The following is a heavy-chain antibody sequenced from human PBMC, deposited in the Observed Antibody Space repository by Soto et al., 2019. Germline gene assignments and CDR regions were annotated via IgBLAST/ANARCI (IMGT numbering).Heavy chain of an antibody. D-gene: IGHD5-18*01. Sequence: QVQLQESGPGLVKPSETLSLTCTVSGGSVSSGSYYWSWIRQPPGKGLEWIGCIYYSGSTNYNPSLRRRVTRPVHTSKNRFSLKVSSVTAEDAAVYYCARARIQRWLLRGFGWFDPWGQGTLVTVSS. V-gene: IGHV4-61*01. CDR1: GGSVSSGSYY. CDR2: IYYSGST. J-gene: IGHJ5*02. CDR3: ARARIQRWLLRGFGWFDP.